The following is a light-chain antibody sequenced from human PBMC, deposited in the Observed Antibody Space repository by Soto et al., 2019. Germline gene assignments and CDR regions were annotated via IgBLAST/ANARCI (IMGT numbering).Light chain of an antibody. CDR1: QSVLYTANNKNY. Sequence: TPSQDSLSVSMGARATIKCKSSQSVLYTANNKNYLAWYQQKPGKAPKLLIYAASSLQSGVPSRFSGSGSGTDFTLTISSLQPEDFATYYCQQSYSTPITFGQGTRLEV. V-gene: IGKV1-39*01. CDR3: QQSYSTPIT. J-gene: IGKJ5*01. CDR2: AAS.